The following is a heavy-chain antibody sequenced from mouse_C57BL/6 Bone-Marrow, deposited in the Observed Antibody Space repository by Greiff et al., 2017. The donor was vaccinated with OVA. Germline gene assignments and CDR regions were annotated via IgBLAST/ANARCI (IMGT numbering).Heavy chain of an antibody. D-gene: IGHD1-1*01. Sequence: EVMLVESEGGLVQPGSSMKLSCTASGFTFSDYYMAWVRQVPEKGLEWVANINYDGSSTYYLDSLKSRFIISRDNAKNILYLQMSSLKSEDTATYYCASGDYCLFDYWGQGTTLTVSS. J-gene: IGHJ2*01. CDR1: GFTFSDYY. CDR2: INYDGSST. CDR3: ASGDYCLFDY. V-gene: IGHV5-16*01.